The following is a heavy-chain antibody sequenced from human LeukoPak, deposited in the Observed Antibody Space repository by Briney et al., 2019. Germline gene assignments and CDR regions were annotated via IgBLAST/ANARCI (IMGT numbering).Heavy chain of an antibody. CDR1: GGTFSSYA. D-gene: IGHD6-13*01. CDR2: IIPILGIA. CDR3: ARAPTVCIAAAGTVCFQH. Sequence: SVKVSCKASGGTFSSYAISWVRQAPGQGLEWMGRIIPILGIANYAQKFQGRVTITADKSTSTAYMELSSLRSEDTAVYYCARAPTVCIAAAGTVCFQHWGQGTLVTVSS. J-gene: IGHJ1*01. V-gene: IGHV1-69*04.